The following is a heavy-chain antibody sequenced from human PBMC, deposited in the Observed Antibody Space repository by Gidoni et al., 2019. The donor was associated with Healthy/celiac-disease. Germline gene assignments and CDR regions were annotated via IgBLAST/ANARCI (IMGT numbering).Heavy chain of an antibody. D-gene: IGHD2-2*03. V-gene: IGHV2-70*01. CDR2: IDWDDDK. J-gene: IGHJ4*02. CDR1: GFSLSTSGMC. Sequence: QVTLRESGPALVKPTQTLTRTCTFPGFSLSTSGMCVSWIRQPPGKALEWLALIDWDDDKYYSTSLNTRLTISKDTSKNQMVLTMTNMDPVDTATYYCARSGGYCSSTSCTDPYYFDYWGQGTLVTVSS. CDR3: ARSGGYCSSTSCTDPYYFDY.